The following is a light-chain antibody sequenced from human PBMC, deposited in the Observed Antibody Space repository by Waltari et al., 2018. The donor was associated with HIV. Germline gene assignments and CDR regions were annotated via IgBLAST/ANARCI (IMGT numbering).Light chain of an antibody. CDR2: VAS. CDR1: QSVSSN. Sequence: EIVMTQSPATLSVSPGERATLSCRASQSVSSNLTWYQQKPGQAPRLLIYVASTRATGSPASFSGSGSGTEFTLTISSLQSEDFAVYYCQQYNNWPPWTCGQLTKVEIK. J-gene: IGKJ1*01. CDR3: QQYNNWPPWT. V-gene: IGKV3-15*01.